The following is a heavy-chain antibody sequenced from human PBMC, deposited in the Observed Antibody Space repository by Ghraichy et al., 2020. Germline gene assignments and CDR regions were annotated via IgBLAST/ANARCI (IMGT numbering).Heavy chain of an antibody. CDR1: GFTFSNYD. CDR2: IGTAGDT. D-gene: IGHD6-19*01. V-gene: IGHV3-13*01. J-gene: IGHJ4*02. Sequence: GGSLRLSCAASGFTFSNYDMHWVRQATGKGLEWVSAIGTAGDTYYPGSVKGRFTISRENAKNSLYLQMNSLRAGDTAVYYCARGTVVAGNFDYWGQGTLVTVSS. CDR3: ARGTVVAGNFDY.